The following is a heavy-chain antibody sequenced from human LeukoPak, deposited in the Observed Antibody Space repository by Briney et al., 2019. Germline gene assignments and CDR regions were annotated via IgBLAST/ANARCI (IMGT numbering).Heavy chain of an antibody. D-gene: IGHD3-10*01. CDR2: VYYSGST. J-gene: IGHJ4*02. CDR3: ARFGSYFEY. V-gene: IGHV4-59*01. CDR1: GGSINYYY. Sequence: SETLSLTCTVSGGSINYYYWSWIRQPPGKGLEWTGYVYYSGSTNYNPSLKSRVTISEDTSKNQFSLKLNSVTAADTAVYYCARFGSYFEYWGRGTLVTVSS.